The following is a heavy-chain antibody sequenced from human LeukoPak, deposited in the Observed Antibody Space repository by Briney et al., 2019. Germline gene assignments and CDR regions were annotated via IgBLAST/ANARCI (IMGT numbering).Heavy chain of an antibody. CDR1: GGSISSYY. CDR2: IYSSGST. CDR3: AKSVRTAPFEY. Sequence: SETLSLTCTVSGGSISSYYWTWIRQPPGKGLEWIGYIYSSGSTNSNPSLKSRVTMSVDTSKNQFSLRLTSVTAADTAFYYCAKSVRTAPFEYWGQGTLVTVSS. D-gene: IGHD2-21*02. J-gene: IGHJ4*02. V-gene: IGHV4-59*08.